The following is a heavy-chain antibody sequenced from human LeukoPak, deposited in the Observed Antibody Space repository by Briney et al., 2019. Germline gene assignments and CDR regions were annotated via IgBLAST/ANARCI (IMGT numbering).Heavy chain of an antibody. CDR1: GGSISSYY. D-gene: IGHD6-19*01. V-gene: IGHV4-59*01. CDR2: IYYSGST. CDR3: ARGGLYSSGWNLSY. J-gene: IGHJ4*02. Sequence: SGTLSLTCTVSGGSISSYYWSWIRQPPGKGLEWIGYIYYSGSTNYNPSLKSRVTISVDTSKNQFSLKLSSVTAADTAVYYCARGGLYSSGWNLSYWGQGTLVTVSS.